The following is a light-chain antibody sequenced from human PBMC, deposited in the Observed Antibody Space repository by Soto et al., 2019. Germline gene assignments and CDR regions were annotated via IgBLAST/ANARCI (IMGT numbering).Light chain of an antibody. CDR1: SSNIGARYD. J-gene: IGLJ1*01. V-gene: IGLV1-40*01. Sequence: QSVLTQPPSVSGAPGQRVTISCTGSSSNIGARYDVHWYQLLPGTAPKLLIYGYINRPSGVPDRFSGSQSGTSASLAITGLQAEDEAEYYCQSYDRSLSGYVFGTGTKLTVL. CDR2: GYI. CDR3: QSYDRSLSGYV.